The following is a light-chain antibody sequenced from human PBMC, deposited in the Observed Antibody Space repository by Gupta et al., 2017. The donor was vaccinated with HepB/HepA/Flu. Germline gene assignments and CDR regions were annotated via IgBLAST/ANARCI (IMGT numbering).Light chain of an antibody. Sequence: DIQMTQSPSSLPASVGDRVTITCRASQSISSYLNWYQQKPGKAPKLLIYAASSWQSGVPSRFSGSGYGTDFTLTISSRQPEDFATYYCQQNDSTPQVTFGQGTRLEIK. CDR2: AAS. CDR1: QSISSY. CDR3: QQNDSTPQVT. V-gene: IGKV1-39*01. J-gene: IGKJ5*01.